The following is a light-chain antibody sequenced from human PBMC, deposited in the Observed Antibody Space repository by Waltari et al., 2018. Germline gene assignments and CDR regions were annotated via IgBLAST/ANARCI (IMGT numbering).Light chain of an antibody. CDR1: GSNIGAGYD. J-gene: IGLJ2*01. CDR3: QSYDTSLSVV. Sequence: QSVLTQPPSVSGAPGQRVTISCTGGGSNIGAGYDVHWYRQLPGKAPELLIYGVNHRPSGCPDRFFGSLSGTSASLAITGLQAEDEADYYCQSYDTSLSVVFGGGTKLTV. CDR2: GVN. V-gene: IGLV1-40*01.